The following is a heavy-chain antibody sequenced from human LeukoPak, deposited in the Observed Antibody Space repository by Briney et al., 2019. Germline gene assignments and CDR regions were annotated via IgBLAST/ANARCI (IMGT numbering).Heavy chain of an antibody. CDR1: GYTFTSYA. J-gene: IGHJ3*02. D-gene: IGHD6-13*01. V-gene: IGHV1-3*01. CDR3: AREYSSSWLDIHDAFDI. CDR2: INAGNGNT. Sequence: ASVKVSCKASGYTFTSYAMHWVRQAPGQRLEWMGWINAGNGNTKYSQKFQGRVTITRDTSASTAYMELSSLRSEDTAVYYCAREYSSSWLDIHDAFDIWGQGTMVTVSS.